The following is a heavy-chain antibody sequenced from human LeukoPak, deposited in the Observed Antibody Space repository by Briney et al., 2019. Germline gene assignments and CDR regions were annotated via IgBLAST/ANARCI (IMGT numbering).Heavy chain of an antibody. Sequence: PSETLSLTCTVSVGSISAYYWSWIRQPPGKGLEWIGYISYSGSTKYNPSLKSRVTISVDTSKNQFSLKLSSVTAADTAVYYCARYGMATIQFFDYWGQGTLFTVSS. CDR2: ISYSGST. V-gene: IGHV4-59*01. D-gene: IGHD5-24*01. J-gene: IGHJ4*02. CDR3: ARYGMATIQFFDY. CDR1: VGSISAYY.